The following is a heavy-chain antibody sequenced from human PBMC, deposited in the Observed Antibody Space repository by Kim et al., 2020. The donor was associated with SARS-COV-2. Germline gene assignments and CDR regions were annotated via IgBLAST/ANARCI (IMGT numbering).Heavy chain of an antibody. D-gene: IGHD6-6*01. Sequence: YSADSVKGGITISRANAKNSLYLQMNSLRAEDSAVYYCARASRAARLVDYWGQGTRVTVSS. CDR3: ARASRAARLVDY. J-gene: IGHJ4*02. V-gene: IGHV3-21*01.